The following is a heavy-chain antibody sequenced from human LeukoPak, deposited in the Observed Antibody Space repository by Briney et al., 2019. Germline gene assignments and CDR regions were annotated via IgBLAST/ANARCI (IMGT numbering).Heavy chain of an antibody. D-gene: IGHD3-22*01. J-gene: IGHJ4*02. CDR1: GFTFSTYW. Sequence: GGSLRLSCAASGFTFSTYWMSWVRQAPGKGLEWVANIKPDGGEKQYVDSVKGRFTISRDNAKNSLYLQMNSPRAEDTAVYYCAKVQITMIVVVIVGFDYWGQGTLVTVSS. V-gene: IGHV3-7*01. CDR3: AKVQITMIVVVIVGFDY. CDR2: IKPDGGEK.